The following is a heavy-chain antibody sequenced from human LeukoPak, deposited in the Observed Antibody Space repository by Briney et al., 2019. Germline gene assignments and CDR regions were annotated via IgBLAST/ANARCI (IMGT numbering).Heavy chain of an antibody. CDR2: QSDTGYYR. CDR1: GFTFSDYA. D-gene: IGHD2-8*01. Sequence: GGSLRLSCRASGFTFSDYAMSWVRQAPGKGLEWVSDQSDTGYYRNYAESAKGRSTISRANSKNTLLLQMNSLRSEETAVYYCARKWHGGFDIWSQGTIVTVSS. V-gene: IGHV3-23*01. J-gene: IGHJ3*02. CDR3: ARKWHGGFDI.